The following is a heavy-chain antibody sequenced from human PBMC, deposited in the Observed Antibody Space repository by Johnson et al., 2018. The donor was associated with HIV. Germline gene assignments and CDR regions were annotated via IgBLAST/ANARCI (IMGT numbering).Heavy chain of an antibody. Sequence: QVQLVESGGGVVQPGRSLRLSCAASGFTFSSYAMHWVRQAPGKGLEWVAVISYDGSDKYYADSVTGRFTISRDNSKNTLYLQMNSLRAEDTALYYCAKDCSISSWSPGCPFDIWGQGTMVTVSS. V-gene: IGHV3-30*04. CDR2: ISYDGSDK. CDR1: GFTFSSYA. D-gene: IGHD6-13*01. J-gene: IGHJ3*02. CDR3: AKDCSISSWSPGCPFDI.